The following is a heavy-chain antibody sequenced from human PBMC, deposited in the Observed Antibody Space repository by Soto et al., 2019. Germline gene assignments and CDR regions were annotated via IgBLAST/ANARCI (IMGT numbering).Heavy chain of an antibody. D-gene: IGHD3-22*01. J-gene: IGHJ4*01. CDR2: IIPIFGTA. V-gene: IGHV1-69*13. Sequence: SVKVSCKASGGTFSSYAISWVRQAPGQGLEWMGGIIPIFGTANYAQKFQGRVTITADESTSTAYMELSSLRSEDTAVYYCARADYYNSSGYVRFDYWGHGTLVTVSS. CDR3: ARADYYNSSGYVRFDY. CDR1: GGTFSSYA.